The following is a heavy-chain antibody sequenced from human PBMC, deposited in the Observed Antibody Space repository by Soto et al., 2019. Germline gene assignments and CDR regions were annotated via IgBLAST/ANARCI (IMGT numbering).Heavy chain of an antibody. Sequence: SVKVSCKASGGTFSSYAISWVRQAPGQGLEWMGGIIPIFGTANYAQKFQGRVTITADESTSTAYMELSSLRSEDTAVYYCARDRFSLGYCSSTSCYGAFDIWGQGTMDPVSS. CDR2: IIPIFGTA. CDR3: ARDRFSLGYCSSTSCYGAFDI. J-gene: IGHJ3*02. D-gene: IGHD2-2*01. CDR1: GGTFSSYA. V-gene: IGHV1-69*13.